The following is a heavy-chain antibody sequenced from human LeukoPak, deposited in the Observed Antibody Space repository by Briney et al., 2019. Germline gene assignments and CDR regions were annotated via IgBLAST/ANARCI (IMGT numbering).Heavy chain of an antibody. CDR1: GYTFTGYY. CDR3: ARGDGLWFGELSL. D-gene: IGHD3-10*01. Sequence: ASVKVSCKASGYTFTGYYMHWVRQAPGQGLEWMGWINPNSGGTNYAQKFQGRVTMTRDTSISTAYMELSSLRSEDTAVYYCARGDGLWFGELSLWGQGTLVTVSS. J-gene: IGHJ4*02. V-gene: IGHV1-2*02. CDR2: INPNSGGT.